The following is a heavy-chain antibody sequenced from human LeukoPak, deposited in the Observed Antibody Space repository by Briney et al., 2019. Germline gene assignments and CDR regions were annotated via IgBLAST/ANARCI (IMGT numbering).Heavy chain of an antibody. CDR2: IYYSGST. D-gene: IGHD3-22*01. CDR3: ARVLIDSYYVVDY. Sequence: ASETLSLTCTVSGGSIGPYYWSWIRQPPGKGLEWIGYIYYSGSTNYNPSLKSRVTISVDRSRNQFSLKLTSVTATDAAVYYCARVLIDSYYVVDYWGQGTLVTVSS. CDR1: GGSIGPYY. V-gene: IGHV4-59*01. J-gene: IGHJ4*02.